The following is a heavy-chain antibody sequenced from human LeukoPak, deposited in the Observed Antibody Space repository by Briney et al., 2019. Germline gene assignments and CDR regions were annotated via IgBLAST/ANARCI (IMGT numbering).Heavy chain of an antibody. D-gene: IGHD2-8*02. CDR3: ATYRQVLLPFES. Sequence: GGSLRLSCAASGFTFSSYGMSWVRQAPGKGLEWVSAISGSGGSTYYADSVKGRFTISRDNSKSTLSLQMNSLRAEDTAIYYCATYRQVLLPFESWGQGTLVTVSS. V-gene: IGHV3-23*01. CDR1: GFTFSSYG. J-gene: IGHJ4*02. CDR2: ISGSGGST.